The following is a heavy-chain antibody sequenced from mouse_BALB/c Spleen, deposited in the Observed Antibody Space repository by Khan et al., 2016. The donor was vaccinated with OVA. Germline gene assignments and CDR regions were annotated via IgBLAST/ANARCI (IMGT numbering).Heavy chain of an antibody. CDR2: IAPANGNT. CDR1: GFNIKDTY. Sequence: EVELVESGAELVKPGASVKLSCTASGFNIKDTYIHWVKQRPEQGLEWIGRIAPANGNTKYDPKFQGKATITADTSSNTSFLQLSSLPSADTDDYYCAHHAYDREDFDDWGEGTTVIVSS. CDR3: AHHAYDREDFDD. V-gene: IGHV14-3*02. D-gene: IGHD2-3*01. J-gene: IGHJ1*01.